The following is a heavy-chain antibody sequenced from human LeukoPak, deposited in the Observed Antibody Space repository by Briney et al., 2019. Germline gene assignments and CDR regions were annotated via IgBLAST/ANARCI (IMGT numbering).Heavy chain of an antibody. Sequence: SETLSLTCTVSGGSISSGDYYWSWIRQPPGKGLEWIGYIYYSGSTYYNPSLKSRVTISVDTSKNQFSLKLSSVTAADTAVYYCARGEGEYQLLSGYYYMDVWGKGTTVTVSS. CDR2: IYYSGST. CDR1: GGSISSGDYY. CDR3: ARGEGEYQLLSGYYYMDV. J-gene: IGHJ6*03. V-gene: IGHV4-30-4*01. D-gene: IGHD2-2*01.